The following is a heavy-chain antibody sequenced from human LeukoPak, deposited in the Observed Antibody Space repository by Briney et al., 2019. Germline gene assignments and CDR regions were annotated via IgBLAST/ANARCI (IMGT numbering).Heavy chain of an antibody. CDR3: AKDRLGYCSGGSCYLFHY. CDR2: IWYDGSKK. J-gene: IGHJ4*02. V-gene: IGHV3-33*06. Sequence: GGSLRLSRAASGFTFSSYGMHWVREAPGKGVEWGAVIWYDGSKKYYADSVKGRFTLSRDTSKNTLYLQMNSLRAEDTPVYYCAKDRLGYCSGGSCYLFHYWGQGTLVTVSS. CDR1: GFTFSSYG. D-gene: IGHD2-15*01.